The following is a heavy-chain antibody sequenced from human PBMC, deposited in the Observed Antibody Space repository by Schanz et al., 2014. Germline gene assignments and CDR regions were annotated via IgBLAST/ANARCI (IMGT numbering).Heavy chain of an antibody. D-gene: IGHD3-16*01. Sequence: EVQLVESGGDLVQPGGSQRLSCAASGFIVSSTYMTWVRQAPGKGLEWVSIIYSGVSTYYADSVKGRFTISRDNSKNTLYLQMNSLRADDTAVYYCAKDLYNYGIFDSWGQGTLVTVSS. CDR1: GFIVSSTY. J-gene: IGHJ5*01. CDR3: AKDLYNYGIFDS. CDR2: IYSGVST. V-gene: IGHV3-66*01.